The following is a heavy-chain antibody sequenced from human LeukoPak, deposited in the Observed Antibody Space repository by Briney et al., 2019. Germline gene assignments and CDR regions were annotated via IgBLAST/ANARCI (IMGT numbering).Heavy chain of an antibody. V-gene: IGHV1-24*01. CDR1: GYTLTELS. Sequence: GASVKVSCKVSGYTLTELSMHWVRHSPERGLEWMGGFDPDDSETIYAQKFQGRVTMTEDTSTDTAYMELSSLRSEDTAVYYCATGPSRHWVVVPDSWGQGTLVTVSS. CDR3: ATGPSRHWVVVPDS. J-gene: IGHJ4*02. CDR2: FDPDDSET. D-gene: IGHD2-15*01.